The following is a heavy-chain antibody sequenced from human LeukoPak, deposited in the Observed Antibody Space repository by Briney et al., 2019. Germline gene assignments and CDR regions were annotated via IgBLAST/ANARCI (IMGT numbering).Heavy chain of an antibody. D-gene: IGHD3-22*01. V-gene: IGHV3-30*02. J-gene: IGHJ4*02. Sequence: GGSLRLSCAASGFTFSSYGMHWVRQAPGEGLEWVAFIRYDGSNKYYADSVKGRFTISRDNYKNTLYLQINSLRVEDTAVYYCAKSPGTSSGLQVDYWGQGTLVTVSS. CDR1: GFTFSSYG. CDR2: IRYDGSNK. CDR3: AKSPGTSSGLQVDY.